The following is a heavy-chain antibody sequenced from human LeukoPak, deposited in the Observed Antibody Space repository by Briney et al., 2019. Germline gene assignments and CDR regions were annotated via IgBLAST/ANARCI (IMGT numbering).Heavy chain of an antibody. J-gene: IGHJ4*02. CDR2: INPNSGGT. Sequence: ASVKVSCKASGYTFTGYYMHWVRQAPGQGLEWMGWINPNSGGTNYAQKFQGRVTMTRDTSISTAYMELSRLRSDVTAVYYCARGPETQWLPTNYFDYWGQGTLVTVSS. D-gene: IGHD6-19*01. CDR1: GYTFTGYY. CDR3: ARGPETQWLPTNYFDY. V-gene: IGHV1-2*02.